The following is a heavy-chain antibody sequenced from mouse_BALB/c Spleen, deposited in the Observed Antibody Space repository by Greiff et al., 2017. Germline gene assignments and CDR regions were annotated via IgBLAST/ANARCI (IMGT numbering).Heavy chain of an antibody. CDR3: ARGDLTTAATMDY. J-gene: IGHJ4*01. CDR2: INPSNGRT. CDR1: GYTFTSYW. Sequence: VQLQQPGAELVKPGASVKLSCKASGYTFTSYWMHWVKQRPGQGLEWIGEINPSNGRTNYNEKFKSKATLTVDKSSSTAYMQLSSLTSEDSAVYYCARGDLTTAATMDYWGQGTSVTVSS. V-gene: IGHV1S81*02. D-gene: IGHD1-2*01.